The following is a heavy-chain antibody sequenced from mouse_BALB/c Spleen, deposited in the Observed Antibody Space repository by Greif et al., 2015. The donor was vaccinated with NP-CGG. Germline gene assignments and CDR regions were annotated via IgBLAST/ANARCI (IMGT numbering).Heavy chain of an antibody. CDR1: GFTFSSFG. CDR3: ARGDYDYAMDY. Sequence: EVKVEESGGGLVQPGGSRKLSCAASGFTFSSFGMHWVRQAPEKGLEWVAYISSGSSTIYYADTVKGRFTISRDNPKNTLFLQMTSLRSEDTAMYYCARGDYDYAMDYWGQGTSVTVSS. V-gene: IGHV5-17*02. J-gene: IGHJ4*01. D-gene: IGHD2-4*01. CDR2: ISSGSSTI.